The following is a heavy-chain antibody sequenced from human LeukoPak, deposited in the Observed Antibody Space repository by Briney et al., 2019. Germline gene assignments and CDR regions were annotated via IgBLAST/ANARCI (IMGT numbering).Heavy chain of an antibody. CDR1: GFTFSSYA. V-gene: IGHV3-64*01. CDR3: ARDSPLNAFDI. Sequence: PGGSLRLSCAASGFTFSSYAMHWVRQAPGKGLEYVSAISSNGGSTYYANSVKGRFTISRDNPKNTLYLQMGSLRAEDMAVYYCARDSPLNAFDIWGQGTMVTVSS. J-gene: IGHJ3*02. CDR2: ISSNGGST.